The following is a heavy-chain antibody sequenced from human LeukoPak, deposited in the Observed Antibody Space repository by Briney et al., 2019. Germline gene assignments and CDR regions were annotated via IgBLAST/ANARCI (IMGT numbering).Heavy chain of an antibody. CDR3: ARQYYDILTDPNYFDS. J-gene: IGHJ4*02. V-gene: IGHV5-51*01. Sequence: GESLKISCKGSGYSFSNDWIGWVRQMPGKGLEWVGIILPGNSDTRYSPSFQGQVTMSADKSISTAYLQWSSLKAADTAMYYCARQYYDILTDPNYFDSWGQGTLVTVSS. CDR2: ILPGNSDT. D-gene: IGHD3-9*01. CDR1: GYSFSNDW.